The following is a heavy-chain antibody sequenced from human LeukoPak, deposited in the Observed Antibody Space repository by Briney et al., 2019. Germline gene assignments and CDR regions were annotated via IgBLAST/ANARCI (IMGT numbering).Heavy chain of an antibody. CDR3: AKDQPRAYFDY. V-gene: IGHV3-53*05. Sequence: GGSLRLSCAASGFTVSSNYMSWVRQAPGKGLEWVSVIYSGGSTYYADSVKGRFTISRDNSKNTMYLQMNSLRAEDTAVYYCAKDQPRAYFDYWGQGTLVTVSS. J-gene: IGHJ4*02. D-gene: IGHD2-2*01. CDR2: IYSGGST. CDR1: GFTVSSNY.